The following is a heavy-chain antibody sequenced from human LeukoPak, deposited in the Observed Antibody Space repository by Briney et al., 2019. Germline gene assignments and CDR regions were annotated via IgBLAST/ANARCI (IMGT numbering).Heavy chain of an antibody. CDR1: GYSVSSGYY. CDR2: MYHSGDT. CDR3: ARDPNSSSSLFDI. J-gene: IGHJ3*02. D-gene: IGHD6-13*01. Sequence: SETLSLTRTVSGYSVSSGYYWGWIRQPPGKGLEWIGSMYHSGDTYYNPSLKSRVTMSVDTSKNQFSLKLSSVTAADTAVYYCARDPNSSSSLFDIWGQGTMVTVSS. V-gene: IGHV4-38-2*02.